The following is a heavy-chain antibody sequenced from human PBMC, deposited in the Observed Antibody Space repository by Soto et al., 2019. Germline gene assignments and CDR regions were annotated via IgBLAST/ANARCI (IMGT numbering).Heavy chain of an antibody. CDR1: GGTFSSYT. Sequence: QVQLVQSGAEVKKPGSSVKVSCKASGGTFSSYTISWVRQAPGQGLEWMGRIIPILGIANYAQKFQGRVTITADKSTSTAYMELSSLRSEDTAVYYCSRHQDGRAGGSEWGQGTLVTVSS. J-gene: IGHJ4*02. CDR3: SRHQDGRAGGSE. V-gene: IGHV1-69*02. D-gene: IGHD2-15*01. CDR2: IIPILGIA.